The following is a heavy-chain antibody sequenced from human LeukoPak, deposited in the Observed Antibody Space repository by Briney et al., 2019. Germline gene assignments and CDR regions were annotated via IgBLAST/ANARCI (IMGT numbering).Heavy chain of an antibody. CDR2: IYPGDSDT. V-gene: IGHV5-51*01. J-gene: IGHJ4*02. CDR3: ARGLDDYYDSSGYIDY. D-gene: IGHD3-22*01. CDR1: GYRFTSYW. Sequence: GESLKISCKGSGYRFTSYWIGWVRQMPGKGLEWMGIIYPGDSDTRYSPSFQGQVTISADKSISTAYLQWSSLKASDTAMYYCARGLDDYYDSSGYIDYWGQGTLVTVSS.